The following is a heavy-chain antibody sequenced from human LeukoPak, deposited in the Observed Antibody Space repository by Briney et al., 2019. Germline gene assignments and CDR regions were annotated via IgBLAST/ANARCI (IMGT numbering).Heavy chain of an antibody. D-gene: IGHD3-10*01. CDR1: GYTFTGYY. Sequence: ASVKVSCKASGYTFTGYYMHWVRQAPGQGLDWMGWINPNSGGTNYAQKFQGRVTMTRDTSISTAYMDLGSLGSDDTAVYYCARDGEYGTGSYYRGCFDYWGQGILVTVSS. V-gene: IGHV1-2*02. J-gene: IGHJ4*02. CDR2: INPNSGGT. CDR3: ARDGEYGTGSYYRGCFDY.